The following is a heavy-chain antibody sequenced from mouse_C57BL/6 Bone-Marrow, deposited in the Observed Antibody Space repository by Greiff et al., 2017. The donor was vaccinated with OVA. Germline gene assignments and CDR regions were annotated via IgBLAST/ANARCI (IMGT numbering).Heavy chain of an antibody. CDR3: AGDTRYDGYSFDY. V-gene: IGHV12-3*01. J-gene: IGHJ2*01. CDR1: GFPITSGYY. CDR2: ITHSGET. Sequence: LQESGPGLVKPSQSLFLTCSITGFPITSGYYWIWIRQSPGKPLEWMGYITHSGETFYNPSLQSPISITRETSKNQFFLQLNSVTTEDTAMYYCAGDTRYDGYSFDYWGQGTTLTVSS. D-gene: IGHD2-3*01.